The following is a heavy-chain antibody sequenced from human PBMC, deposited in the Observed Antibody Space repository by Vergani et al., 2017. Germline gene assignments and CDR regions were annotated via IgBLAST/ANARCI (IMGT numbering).Heavy chain of an antibody. J-gene: IGHJ6*02. CDR3: AGGISPRGYSNKQRYYYYGMDV. CDR2: IFSNDEK. CDR1: GFSLINARMG. D-gene: IGHD6-13*01. V-gene: IGHV2-26*01. Sequence: QVTLKESGPVLVKPTETLTLTCTVSGFSLINARMGVSWIRQPPGKALEWLAHIFSNDEKSYSTSLKSRLTISKDTSKSQVVLTMTNMDPVDTATYYCAGGISPRGYSNKQRYYYYGMDVWGQGTTVTVSS.